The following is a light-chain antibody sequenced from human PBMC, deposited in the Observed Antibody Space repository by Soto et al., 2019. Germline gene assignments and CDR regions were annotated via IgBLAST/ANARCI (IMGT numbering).Light chain of an antibody. J-gene: IGLJ2*01. V-gene: IGLV3-21*04. CDR3: QVWDSSSDRDVV. CDR1: NIGSKS. CDR2: YDS. Sequence: SYELTQPPSVSVAPGKTARITCGGNNIGSKSVHWYQQKPGQAPVLVIYYDSDRPSGIPERFSGSNYGNTATLTISRVEAGDEADYYCQVWDSSSDRDVVFGGGTKLTVL.